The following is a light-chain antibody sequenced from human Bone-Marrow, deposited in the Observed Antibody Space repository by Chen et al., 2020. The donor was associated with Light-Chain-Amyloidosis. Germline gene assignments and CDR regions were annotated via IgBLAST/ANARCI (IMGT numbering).Light chain of an antibody. Sequence: QSALTQPASVSGSPGQSITISCTGTSSDVGSFNLVSWYQQHPGKAPKLMIYEVNKRPSGVSNRSSGSECGTTGSLTLSWLLAEDEAHYSCSSYAGRNTYVFGTETKVTVL. CDR3: SSYAGRNTYV. V-gene: IGLV2-23*02. CDR1: SSDVGSFNL. CDR2: EVN. J-gene: IGLJ1*01.